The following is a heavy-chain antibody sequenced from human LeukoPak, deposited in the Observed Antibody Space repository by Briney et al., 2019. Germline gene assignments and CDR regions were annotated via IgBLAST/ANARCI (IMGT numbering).Heavy chain of an antibody. J-gene: IGHJ4*02. CDR3: ARAGGSYVAYDY. Sequence: SVKVSYKASGGTFTSYAISWVRQAPGQGLEWMGRIIPIFGTANYAQKFQGRVTITTDESTSTAYMELSSLRSEDTAVYYCARAGGSYVAYDYWGQGTLVTVSS. CDR2: IIPIFGTA. CDR1: GGTFTSYA. D-gene: IGHD1-26*01. V-gene: IGHV1-69*05.